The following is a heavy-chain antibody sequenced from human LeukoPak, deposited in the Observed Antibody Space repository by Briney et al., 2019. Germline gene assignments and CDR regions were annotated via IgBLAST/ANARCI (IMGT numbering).Heavy chain of an antibody. Sequence: AGGSLRLSCAASGFTFSSYSMNWVRQAPGKGLEWVSYISSRGSTIYYADSVKGRFTISRDNAKNSLYLQMNSLRAEDTAVYYCAREFLLAPYSGNTPLWFDPWGQGTLVTVSS. J-gene: IGHJ5*02. CDR3: AREFLLAPYSGNTPLWFDP. CDR2: ISSRGSTI. CDR1: GFTFSSYS. D-gene: IGHD1-26*01. V-gene: IGHV3-48*04.